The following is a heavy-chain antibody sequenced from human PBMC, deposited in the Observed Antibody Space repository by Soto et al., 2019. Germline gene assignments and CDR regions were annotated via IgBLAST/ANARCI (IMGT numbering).Heavy chain of an antibody. Sequence: SETLSLTCTVSGGSISSSSYYWGWIRQPPGKGLEWIGSIYYSGSTYYNPSLKSRVTISVDTSKNQFSLKLSSVTAADTAVYYCARLESRNMDYWGQGTLVTVSS. CDR1: GGSISSSSYY. J-gene: IGHJ4*02. V-gene: IGHV4-39*01. D-gene: IGHD1-1*01. CDR3: ARLESRNMDY. CDR2: IYYSGST.